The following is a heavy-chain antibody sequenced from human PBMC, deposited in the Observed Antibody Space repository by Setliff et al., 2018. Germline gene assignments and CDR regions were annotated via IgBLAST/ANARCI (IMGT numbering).Heavy chain of an antibody. J-gene: IGHJ4*02. V-gene: IGHV3-15*01. Sequence: PGGSLRLSCLASGFSFSNTKMSWIRQAPGKGLEWVGRIKSAADGGTIEYAAAVNGRFTVSRDDSKNTLFLQMNSLKTEDTALYYCTTDWSRGDSGNYLRRDYWGPGTLVTVSS. CDR2: IKSAADGGTI. CDR1: GFSFSNTK. CDR3: TTDWSRGDSGNYLRRDY. D-gene: IGHD3-10*01.